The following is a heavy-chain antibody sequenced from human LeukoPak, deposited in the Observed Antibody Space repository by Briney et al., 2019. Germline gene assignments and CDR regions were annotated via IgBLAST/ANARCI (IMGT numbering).Heavy chain of an antibody. D-gene: IGHD6-25*01. Sequence: ASVKVSCKASGYTFTSYEITWVRQAPGQGLEWMGCISAYNGNTNYAQKVQGRVTMITDTSTSTAYMELRSLRSDDTAVYYCARGGHNWFDPWGQGTLVTVSS. CDR3: ARGGHNWFDP. J-gene: IGHJ5*02. CDR1: GYTFTSYE. CDR2: ISAYNGNT. V-gene: IGHV1-18*01.